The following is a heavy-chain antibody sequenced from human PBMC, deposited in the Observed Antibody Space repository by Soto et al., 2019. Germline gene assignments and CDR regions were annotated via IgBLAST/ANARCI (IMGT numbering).Heavy chain of an antibody. CDR1: GFSVSSNGAR. CDR2: IYWDDDK. J-gene: IGHJ4*02. CDR3: VHGTLGSYGHVYFDY. Sequence: SGPTLVNPAQTLTLTCSLSGFSVSSNGARVGWIRQPPGKALEWLALIYWDDDKKYNPSLKSRLTITKDTSENQVVLTLTDVDPADTATYYCVHGTLGSYGHVYFDYWGQGTLVTVSS. V-gene: IGHV2-5*02. D-gene: IGHD5-18*01.